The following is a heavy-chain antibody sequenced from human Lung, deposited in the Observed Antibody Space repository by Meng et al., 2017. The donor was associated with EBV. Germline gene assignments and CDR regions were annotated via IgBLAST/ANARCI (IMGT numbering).Heavy chain of an antibody. CDR1: GASFRSSSYY. CDR3: AREFYWGYGDYDVDY. D-gene: IGHD4-17*01. CDR2: IYYSGST. J-gene: IGHJ4*02. V-gene: IGHV4-39*02. Sequence: QLELRAPCPALVKPSRTRSSPCTATGASFRSSSYYWGWIRQPPGKGLEWIGSIYYSGSTYSNPSLKSRVTISVDTSKNQFSLKLSSVTAADTAVYYCAREFYWGYGDYDVDYWGQGTLVTVSS.